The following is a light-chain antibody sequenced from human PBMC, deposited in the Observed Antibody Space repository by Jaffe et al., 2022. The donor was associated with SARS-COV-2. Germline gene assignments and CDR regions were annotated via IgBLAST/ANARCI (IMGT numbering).Light chain of an antibody. Sequence: DIQMTQSPSTLSASVGDSVTITCRASRSVRTWLAWYQQKPGKPPSLLIYQASILESGVPSRFSGSGSGTEFTLTISSLQPDDIATYYCQQYSTWTFGQGTKVEI. J-gene: IGKJ1*01. CDR3: QQYSTWT. CDR2: QAS. V-gene: IGKV1-5*03. CDR1: RSVRTW.